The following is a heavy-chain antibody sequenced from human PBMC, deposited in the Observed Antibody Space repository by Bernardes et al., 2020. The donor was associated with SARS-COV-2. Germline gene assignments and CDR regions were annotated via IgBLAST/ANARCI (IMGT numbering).Heavy chain of an antibody. V-gene: IGHV4-34*01. CDR3: ARRPPYGFDY. D-gene: IGHD3-16*01. Sequence: SETLSLTCAVYGGSFSGYYWSWIRQPPGKGLEWIGEINHSGSTNYNPSLKSRVTISVDTSKNQFSLKLSSVTAADTAVYYCARRPPYGFDYWGLGTLVTVSS. J-gene: IGHJ4*02. CDR2: INHSGST. CDR1: GGSFSGYY.